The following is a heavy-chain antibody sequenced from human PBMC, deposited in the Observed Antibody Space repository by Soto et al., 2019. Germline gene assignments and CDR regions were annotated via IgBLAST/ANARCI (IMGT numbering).Heavy chain of an antibody. D-gene: IGHD3-3*01. Sequence: QITLNESGPTQVKPRQTLTLTCTFSGFSLTTSGVGVGWIRQSPGKAPEWLALIYWDDDKRYIPSLKSRLTITKDTSKNQVVLTMADLDPADTATYYCAHRVLRTVFGLVTTTAIYFDFWGQGTPVAVSS. CDR2: IYWDDDK. J-gene: IGHJ4*02. CDR3: AHRVLRTVFGLVTTTAIYFDF. CDR1: GFSLTTSGVG. V-gene: IGHV2-5*02.